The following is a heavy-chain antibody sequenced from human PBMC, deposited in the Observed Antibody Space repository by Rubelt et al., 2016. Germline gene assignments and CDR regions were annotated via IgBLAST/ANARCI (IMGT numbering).Heavy chain of an antibody. J-gene: IGHJ4*02. V-gene: IGHV3-15*01. CDR2: IRGKIDGGTT. CDR3: TTDPQRWYYDSSGYLG. Sequence: GLEWVGRIRGKIDGGTTEYASPVKGRFIISRDDSENTLYLQMNSLKTEDTAVYYCTTDPQRWYYDSSGYLGWGQGTLVTVSS. D-gene: IGHD3-22*01.